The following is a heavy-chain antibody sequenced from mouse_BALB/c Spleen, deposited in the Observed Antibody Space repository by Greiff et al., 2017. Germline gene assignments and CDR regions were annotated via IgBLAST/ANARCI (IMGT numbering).Heavy chain of an antibody. CDR2: IRLKSDNYAT. V-gene: IGHV6-6*02. J-gene: IGHJ3*01. CDR1: GFTFSSYW. Sequence: EVMLVESGGGLVQPGGSMKLSCVASGFTFSSYWMSWVRQSPEKGLEWVAEIRLKSDNYATHYAESVKGKFTISRDDSKSRLYLQMNSLRAEDTGIYYCTETGTGGFAYWGQGTLVTVSA. CDR3: TETGTGGFAY. D-gene: IGHD4-1*01.